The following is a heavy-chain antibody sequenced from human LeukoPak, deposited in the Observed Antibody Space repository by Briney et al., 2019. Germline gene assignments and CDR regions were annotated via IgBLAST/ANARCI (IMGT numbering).Heavy chain of an antibody. CDR1: GFTFSSYA. D-gene: IGHD5-18*01. J-gene: IGHJ4*02. CDR2: ISGSGGST. CDR3: AKGGGYSYGNRFDY. Sequence: GGSLRLSCAASGFTFSSYAMSWVRQAPGKGLEWVSAISGSGGSTYYADSVKGRFTISRDNSKNTLYLQMSRLRAEDTAVYYCAKGGGYSYGNRFDYWGQGTLVTVSS. V-gene: IGHV3-23*01.